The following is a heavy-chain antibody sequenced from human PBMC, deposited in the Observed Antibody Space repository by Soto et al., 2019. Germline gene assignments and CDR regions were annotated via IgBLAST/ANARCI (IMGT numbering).Heavy chain of an antibody. CDR3: ARGSYGDY. Sequence: QVHLVQSGAEVKKPGASVKVSCKGSGYGFTTYGITWVRQAPGQGLEWMAWISAHNGTTNYAQKLQGRVTVTRDTSTSTAYMALRRLRSDDTAVYYCARGSYGDYWGQGALVTVSS. V-gene: IGHV1-18*01. CDR2: ISAHNGTT. CDR1: GYGFTTYG. J-gene: IGHJ4*02. D-gene: IGHD3-10*01.